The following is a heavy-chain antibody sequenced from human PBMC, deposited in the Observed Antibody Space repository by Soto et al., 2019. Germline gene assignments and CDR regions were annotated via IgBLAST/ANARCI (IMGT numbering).Heavy chain of an antibody. CDR3: ARHSGKDIVVVVGGDY. Sequence: QLQLQESGPGLVKPSETLSLTCTVSGGSISSSSYYLGWIRQPPGKGLEWIGSSYYSGSTYYNPSLKSRVTISVDTSKKQFSLQLSSVTAADTAVYYWARHSGKDIVVVVGGDYWGQGTLFTVSS. V-gene: IGHV4-39*01. J-gene: IGHJ4*02. D-gene: IGHD2-15*01. CDR2: SYYSGST. CDR1: GGSISSSSYY.